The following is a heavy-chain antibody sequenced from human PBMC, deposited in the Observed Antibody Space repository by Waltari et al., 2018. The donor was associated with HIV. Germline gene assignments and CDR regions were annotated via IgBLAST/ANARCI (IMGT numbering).Heavy chain of an antibody. CDR1: GGALSSSDSY. V-gene: IGHV4-30-4*08. CDR2: IYYNENT. J-gene: IGHJ3*02. CDR3: ARSRHDYYDSSGYYRGAFDI. D-gene: IGHD3-22*01. Sequence: QVQLQESGPGLVKPSQTLSLTCPVSGGALSSSDSYWPWIRQPPGKGLEWIGYIYYNENTYYNPSLKSRLTISLDRSKSQFSLKLSSVTAADTAVYYCARSRHDYYDSSGYYRGAFDIWGQGTMVPVSS.